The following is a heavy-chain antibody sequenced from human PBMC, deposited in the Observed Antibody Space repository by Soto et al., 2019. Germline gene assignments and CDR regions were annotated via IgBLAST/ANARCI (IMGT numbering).Heavy chain of an antibody. D-gene: IGHD3-10*01. CDR3: ARNLGFFDY. Sequence: GGSLRLSCAASGFTFNTYGMSWVRQAPGKGLEWVSGISVTGGSTYYADSVKGRFTISRDNSKNTLYLQMNSLRAEDTAVYYCARNLGFFDYWGQGTLVTVSS. J-gene: IGHJ4*02. V-gene: IGHV3-23*01. CDR2: ISVTGGST. CDR1: GFTFNTYG.